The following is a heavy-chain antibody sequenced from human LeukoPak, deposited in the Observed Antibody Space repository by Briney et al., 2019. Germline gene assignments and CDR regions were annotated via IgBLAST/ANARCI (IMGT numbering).Heavy chain of an antibody. CDR1: GGSISSYY. CDR2: IYYSGST. Sequence: PSETLSLTCTVSGGSISSYYWSWIRQPPGKGLEWIGNIYYSGSTNYNPSLKSRVTMSADTSKNQFSLRVSSVTAAYTAVYYCARDGNRRFDPWGQGTLVSVSS. CDR3: ARDGNRRFDP. V-gene: IGHV4-59*01. J-gene: IGHJ5*02. D-gene: IGHD4-23*01.